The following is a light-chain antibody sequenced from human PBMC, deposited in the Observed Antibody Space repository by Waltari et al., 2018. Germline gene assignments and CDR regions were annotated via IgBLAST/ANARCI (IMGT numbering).Light chain of an antibody. Sequence: EIVLTQSLGPLSLSPGDRATLSCRASQSVSRTVAWYQQKPDQAPSLLIYGASIRATGIPDRFSGSGSGTDFSLTISRLEPEDFAVYYCQHYVTLPVTFGQGTKVEIK. V-gene: IGKV3-20*01. J-gene: IGKJ1*01. CDR3: QHYVTLPVT. CDR1: QSVSRT. CDR2: GAS.